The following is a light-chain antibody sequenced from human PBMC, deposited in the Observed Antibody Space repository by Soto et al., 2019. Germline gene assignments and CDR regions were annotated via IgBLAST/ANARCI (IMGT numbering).Light chain of an antibody. CDR3: QQYGSSPPRYT. V-gene: IGKV3-20*01. CDR1: QSISSSY. Sequence: EIVLTQSPGTLSLSPGERATLSCRTSQSISSSYLAWYQQKPGQAPRLILYGTSTRATGIPDRFSGSGSGTDFTLTISRLEPEDFAVYHCQQYGSSPPRYTFGQGTKLEIE. CDR2: GTS. J-gene: IGKJ2*01.